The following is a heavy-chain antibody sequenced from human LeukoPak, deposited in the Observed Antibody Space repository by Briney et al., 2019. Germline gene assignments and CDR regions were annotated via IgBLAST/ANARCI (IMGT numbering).Heavy chain of an antibody. Sequence: GGSLRLSCAASGFTFTYFGMHWVRQAPGKGLEWVAFIRFDGSDKYYADSVKGRFTISRDNSENTLYLQINSLRVEDTAVYYCAKDTPTTGYHLDSWGQGTLVTVSS. V-gene: IGHV3-30*02. CDR3: AKDTPTTGYHLDS. D-gene: IGHD1-1*01. CDR1: GFTFTYFG. J-gene: IGHJ4*02. CDR2: IRFDGSDK.